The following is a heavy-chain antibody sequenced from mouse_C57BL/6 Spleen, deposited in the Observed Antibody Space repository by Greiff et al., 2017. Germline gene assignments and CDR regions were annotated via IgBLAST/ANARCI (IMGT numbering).Heavy chain of an antibody. D-gene: IGHD3-2*02. V-gene: IGHV1-72*01. Sequence: QVQLQQPGAELVKPGASVKLSCKASGYTFPSYWMHWVKPRPGRGLAWIGRIDPTSGGTKYNEQFKSKATLTVDKPSSPAYMQLSSLTSEYSAVEYCAREGSGPFAYGGQGTLVTVSA. CDR2: IDPTSGGT. CDR3: AREGSGPFAY. J-gene: IGHJ3*01. CDR1: GYTFPSYW.